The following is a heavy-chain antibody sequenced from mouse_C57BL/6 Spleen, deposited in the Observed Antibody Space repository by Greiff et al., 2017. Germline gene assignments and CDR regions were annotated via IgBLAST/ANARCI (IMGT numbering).Heavy chain of an antibody. CDR1: GYTFTSYW. D-gene: IGHD2-5*01. CDR2: INPSNGGT. Sequence: VQLQQPGTELVKPGASVKLSCKASGYTFTSYWMHWVKQRPGQGLEWIGNINPSNGGTNYNEKFKSKATLSVDKSSSTAYMQLSSLTSEDSAVYYCARSSYYSNFYFDVWGTGTTVTVSS. CDR3: ARSSYYSNFYFDV. J-gene: IGHJ1*03. V-gene: IGHV1-53*01.